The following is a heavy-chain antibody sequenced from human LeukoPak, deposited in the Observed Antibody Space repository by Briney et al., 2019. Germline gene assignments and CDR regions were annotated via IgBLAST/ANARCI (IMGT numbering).Heavy chain of an antibody. D-gene: IGHD6-13*01. V-gene: IGHV3-23*01. Sequence: GESLRLSCEASGLSFTNYAMMWVRQVPGKGLEWISTLTGYGGAYYADSGEGRFIISREISKNTMFPQMYSLRAEDTAVYYCAKGAAAGNVDWFDPWGQGTLVTVSS. J-gene: IGHJ5*02. CDR1: GLSFTNYA. CDR2: LTGYGGA. CDR3: AKGAAAGNVDWFDP.